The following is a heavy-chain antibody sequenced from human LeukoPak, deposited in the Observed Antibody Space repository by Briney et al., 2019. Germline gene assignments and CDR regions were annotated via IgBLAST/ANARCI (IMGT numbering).Heavy chain of an antibody. CDR1: GFTFSTYI. Sequence: QPGRSLRLSCAASGFTFSTYIMHWVRQAPGKGLEWVAVISYDGAIKYYADSVKGRFTISRDNSKNTLYLQMNTLRGEDTAVYYCARGDTGSRWPNFDYWGQGTLVTVSS. CDR2: ISYDGAIK. D-gene: IGHD6-13*01. J-gene: IGHJ4*02. CDR3: ARGDTGSRWPNFDY. V-gene: IGHV3-30*04.